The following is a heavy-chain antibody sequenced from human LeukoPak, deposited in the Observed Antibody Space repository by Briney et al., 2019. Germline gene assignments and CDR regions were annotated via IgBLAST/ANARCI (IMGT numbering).Heavy chain of an antibody. V-gene: IGHV4-38-2*02. CDR2: INYSGST. CDR1: GYSISSGYQ. CDR3: ARDYYGSGSYRYYYYYYMDV. J-gene: IGHJ6*03. D-gene: IGHD3-10*01. Sequence: SETLSLTCSVSGYSISSGYQWGWIRQSPGKGLEWLGSINYSGSTYYNPSLKSRVTISVDTSKNQFSLKLSSVTVADTAVYYCARDYYGSGSYRYYYYYYMDVWGKGTTVTVSS.